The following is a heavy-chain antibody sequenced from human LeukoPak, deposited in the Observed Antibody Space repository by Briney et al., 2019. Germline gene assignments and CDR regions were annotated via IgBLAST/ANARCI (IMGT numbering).Heavy chain of an antibody. CDR1: GGSISSSRDY. J-gene: IGHJ4*02. CDR3: ARHVEIAVAGPIDY. V-gene: IGHV4-39*01. CDR2: IYYSGST. Sequence: PSETLSLXCTVSGGSISSSRDYWGWIRQPPGKGLEWIGSIYYSGSTYYNPSLKSRVTISVDTSKNQFSLKLSSVTAADTAVYYCARHVEIAVAGPIDYWGQGTLVTVSS. D-gene: IGHD6-19*01.